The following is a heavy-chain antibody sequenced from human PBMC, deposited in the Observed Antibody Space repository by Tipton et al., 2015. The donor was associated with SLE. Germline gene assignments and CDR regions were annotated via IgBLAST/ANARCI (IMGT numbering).Heavy chain of an antibody. V-gene: IGHV1-18*01. J-gene: IGHJ4*02. CDR2: ISAYNGNT. D-gene: IGHD3-22*01. CDR3: ARGSAGYYYDSSGYYYY. Sequence: QSGAEVKKPGASVKVSCKASGYTFTSYDISWVRQAPGQGLEWMGWISAYNGNTNYAQKLQGRVTMTTDTSTSTAYMELRSLRSDDTAVYYCARGSAGYYYDSSGYYYYWGQGTLVTVSS. CDR1: GYTFTSYD.